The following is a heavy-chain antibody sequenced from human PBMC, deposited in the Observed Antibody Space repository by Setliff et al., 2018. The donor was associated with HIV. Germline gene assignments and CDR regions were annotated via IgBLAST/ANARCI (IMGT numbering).Heavy chain of an antibody. Sequence: PSETLRLSCTVSGFTFGDYAMSWIRQPPGKGLEWIGNILYGGTTYYNPSLESRVTISVDTSKNQFSLKMSSVTAADTAVYYCARGLLVWLGEFSGWDTTDPYYFDYWGQGTLVTVSS. D-gene: IGHD3-10*01. J-gene: IGHJ4*02. V-gene: IGHV4-59*04. CDR1: GFTFGDYA. CDR2: ILYGGTT. CDR3: ARGLLVWLGEFSGWDTTDPYYFDY.